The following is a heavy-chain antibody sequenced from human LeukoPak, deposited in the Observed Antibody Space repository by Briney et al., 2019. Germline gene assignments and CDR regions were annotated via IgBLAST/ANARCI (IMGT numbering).Heavy chain of an antibody. J-gene: IGHJ4*02. Sequence: QPGGSLRLSCAASGFTFSTFAMSWVRQAPGKGLERVSVLSGSGTTGTYYADSVKGRFTISRDNSKNTLFLEMNSLRAEDSALYYCAKGYSGGSATHFDSWGQGILVTVSS. D-gene: IGHD4-23*01. CDR3: AKGYSGGSATHFDS. CDR2: LSGSGTTGT. V-gene: IGHV3-23*01. CDR1: GFTFSTFA.